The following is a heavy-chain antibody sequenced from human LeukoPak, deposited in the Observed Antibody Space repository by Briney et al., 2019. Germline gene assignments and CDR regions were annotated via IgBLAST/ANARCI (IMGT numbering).Heavy chain of an antibody. D-gene: IGHD6-19*01. CDR3: AKDQSSGWYGLYFFDY. Sequence: GGSLRLSCAASGFTFSSSAMNWVRQAPGKGLEWVSGISLSGGSTYYADSVKGRFTISRDNSKNTLYLQMNSLRAEDTAIYYCAKDQSSGWYGLYFFDYWGQGTLVTVSS. V-gene: IGHV3-23*01. CDR2: ISLSGGST. CDR1: GFTFSSSA. J-gene: IGHJ4*02.